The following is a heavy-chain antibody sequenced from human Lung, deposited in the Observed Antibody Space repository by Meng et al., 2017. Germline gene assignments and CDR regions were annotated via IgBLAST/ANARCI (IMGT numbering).Heavy chain of an antibody. J-gene: IGHJ4*02. CDR2: MDYSRRT. CDR3: AGGPWELDF. D-gene: IGHD1-26*01. Sequence: QGAVQETGAGLVRTSGTLSLTCSPGGCPVSRGSHYWSWIRQPRGKGLEWIAYMDYSRRTNYSPSLKSRVTMSTDTPKNQLSLKLSSVTAADTAVYYCAGGPWELDFWGQGTLVTVSS. CDR1: GCPVSRGSHY. V-gene: IGHV4-61*01.